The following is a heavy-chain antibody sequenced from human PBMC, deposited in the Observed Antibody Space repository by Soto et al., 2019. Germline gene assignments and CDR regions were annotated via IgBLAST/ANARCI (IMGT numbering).Heavy chain of an antibody. CDR1: GGSISSYY. J-gene: IGHJ5*02. Sequence: SETLSLTCTVSGGSISSYYWSWIRQSPGKGLEWIGYIYYSGSTNYNPSLKSRVTISVDTSKNQFSLKLSSVTAADTAVYYCARAYSNYLWFDPWGQGTLVTVSS. CDR2: IYYSGST. CDR3: ARAYSNYLWFDP. V-gene: IGHV4-59*01. D-gene: IGHD4-4*01.